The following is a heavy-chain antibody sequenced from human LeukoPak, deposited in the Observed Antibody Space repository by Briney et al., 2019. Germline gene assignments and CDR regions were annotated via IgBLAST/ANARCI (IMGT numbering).Heavy chain of an antibody. CDR3: AKGRRPLKPDAFDI. J-gene: IGHJ3*02. CDR2: ISYDGSNK. CDR1: GFTFSSYG. Sequence: PGGSLRLSCAASGFTFSSYGMHWVRQAPGKGLEWVAVISYDGSNKYYADSVKGRFTISRDNSKNTLYLQMNSLRAEDTAVYYCAKGRRPLKPDAFDIWGQGTMVTVSS. V-gene: IGHV3-30*18. D-gene: IGHD6-25*01.